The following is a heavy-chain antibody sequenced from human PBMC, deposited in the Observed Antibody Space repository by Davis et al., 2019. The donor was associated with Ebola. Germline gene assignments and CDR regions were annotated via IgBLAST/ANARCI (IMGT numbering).Heavy chain of an antibody. V-gene: IGHV1-3*01. CDR1: GYTFTSYV. Sequence: ASVKVSCKASGYTFTSYVLHWVRQAPGQGLEWVGWINPYTGDTKYSQKFQGRVTITRDTSATTAYMDLSSLRSEDTAVYFCARLGSTWSSLYGMDVWGQGTTVTVSS. CDR3: ARLGSTWSSLYGMDV. J-gene: IGHJ6*02. D-gene: IGHD6-13*01. CDR2: INPYTGDT.